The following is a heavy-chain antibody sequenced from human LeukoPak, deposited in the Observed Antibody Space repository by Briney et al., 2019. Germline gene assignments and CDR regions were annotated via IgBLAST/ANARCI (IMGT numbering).Heavy chain of an antibody. CDR3: ARRNSGWYYFDY. CDR1: GYSISSGYY. J-gene: IGHJ4*02. D-gene: IGHD6-19*01. Sequence: SETLSLTCTVSGYSISSGYYWGWIRQPPGKGLEWIGSISHSGSTYYNPSLKSRVTISVDTSKNQFSLKLSSVTAADPAVYYCARRNSGWYYFDYWGQGTLVTVSS. CDR2: ISHSGST. V-gene: IGHV4-38-2*02.